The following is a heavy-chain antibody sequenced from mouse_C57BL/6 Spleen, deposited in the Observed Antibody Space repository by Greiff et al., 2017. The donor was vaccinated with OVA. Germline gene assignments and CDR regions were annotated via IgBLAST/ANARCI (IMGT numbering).Heavy chain of an antibody. CDR3: ARADDDEKAWFAY. Sequence: EVNVVESGGGLVKPGGSLKLSCAASGFTFSSYAMSWVRQTPEKRLEWVATISDGGSYTYYPDNVKGGFTISRDNAKNNLYLQMSHRKSEDTAMYYWARADDDEKAWFAYWGQGTLVTVSA. CDR2: ISDGGSYT. CDR1: GFTFSSYA. V-gene: IGHV5-4*03. J-gene: IGHJ3*01. D-gene: IGHD2-4*01.